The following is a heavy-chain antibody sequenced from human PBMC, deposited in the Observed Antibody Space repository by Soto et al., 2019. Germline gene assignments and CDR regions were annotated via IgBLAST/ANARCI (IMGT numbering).Heavy chain of an antibody. CDR1: XXXXXXXX. J-gene: IGHJ4*02. CDR2: IKSKADGGAT. D-gene: IGHD3-10*01. Sequence: EVQLVESGGXXXKXGXSPXXXXXXXXXXXXXXXXXXXRQAPGKGLEWVGRIKSKADGGATDYAAPVKGRFTISRDDSENMLYLQMNSLKTEDTAVYYCATDRGSGSGAIDYWGQGTLVTVSS. CDR3: ATDRGSGSGAIDY. V-gene: IGHV3-15*07.